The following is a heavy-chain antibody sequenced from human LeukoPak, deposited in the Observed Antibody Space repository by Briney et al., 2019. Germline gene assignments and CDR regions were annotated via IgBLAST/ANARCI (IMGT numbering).Heavy chain of an antibody. D-gene: IGHD2-15*01. Sequence: GGSLRLSCAASGCSFSTYAMTWGRQAPGKGLEWVSATTGSGGSTYYADSVKGRFTISRDNSKNTMYMPMNSVRSEDAAVYFSTKSQGYFDYWGQGTLVTVSS. CDR1: GCSFSTYA. CDR2: TTGSGGST. V-gene: IGHV3-23*01. CDR3: TKSQGYFDY. J-gene: IGHJ4*02.